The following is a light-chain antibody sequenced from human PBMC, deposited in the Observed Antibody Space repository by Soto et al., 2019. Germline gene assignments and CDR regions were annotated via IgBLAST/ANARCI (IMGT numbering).Light chain of an antibody. CDR2: EVS. J-gene: IGLJ2*01. CDR3: SSYTSNSTVV. CDR1: SSDVDGYNS. V-gene: IGLV2-14*01. Sequence: QPVLTQPASVSGSPGQSITISCSGTSSDVDGYNSVSWYQQHPGKAPKLMIYEVSNRPSGVSNRFSGSKSGNTASLTISGLQPEDETDYYCSSYTSNSTVVFGGGTKLTVL.